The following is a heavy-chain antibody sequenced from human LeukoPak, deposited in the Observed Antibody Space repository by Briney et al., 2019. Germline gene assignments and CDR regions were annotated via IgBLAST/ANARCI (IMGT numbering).Heavy chain of an antibody. CDR2: INPDSGGT. Sequence: ASVKVSCKASGYTFTAYYLHWVRQAPRQGLEWMGWINPDSGGTNYAQKFQGRVTMTRDTSISTGYMEVNRLTSDDTAIYYCARASSLRYWGQGTLVTVSSDVWGQGTTVTVSS. CDR3: ARASSLRYWGQGTLVTVSSDV. D-gene: IGHD2-8*02. V-gene: IGHV1-2*02. J-gene: IGHJ6*02. CDR1: GYTFTAYY.